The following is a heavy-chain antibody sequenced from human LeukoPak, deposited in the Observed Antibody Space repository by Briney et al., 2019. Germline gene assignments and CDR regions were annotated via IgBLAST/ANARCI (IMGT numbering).Heavy chain of an antibody. Sequence: PSETLSLTCGVSGYSISSGYQWAWIRQSPGKGLEWIGSIYHSGSAHYNPSLKSRVTISVETSKNQFSLKLSSVTAADTAVYYCAREGRPSDYWGQGTLVTVSS. V-gene: IGHV4-38-2*02. CDR3: AREGRPSDY. CDR2: IYHSGSA. CDR1: GYSISSGYQ. J-gene: IGHJ4*02.